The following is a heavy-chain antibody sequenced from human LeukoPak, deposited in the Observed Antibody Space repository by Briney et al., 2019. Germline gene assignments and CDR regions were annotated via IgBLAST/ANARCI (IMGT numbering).Heavy chain of an antibody. CDR3: ARDSPYGSGRIGY. V-gene: IGHV1-18*01. J-gene: IGHJ4*02. Sequence: VASVKVSCKASGGTFSSYAISWVRQAPGQGLEWMGGISAYNGNTNYAQKLQGRVTMATDTSTSTAYMELRSLRSDDTAVYYCARDSPYGSGRIGYWGQGTLVTVSS. CDR1: GGTFSSYA. D-gene: IGHD3-10*01. CDR2: ISAYNGNT.